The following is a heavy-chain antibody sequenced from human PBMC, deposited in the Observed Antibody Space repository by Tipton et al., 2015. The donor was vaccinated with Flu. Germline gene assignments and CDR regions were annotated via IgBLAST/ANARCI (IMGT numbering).Heavy chain of an antibody. Sequence: QVQLVQSGAEVKKPGASVKVSCKASGYTFTGYYMHWVRQAPGQGLEWMGWINPNSGGTNYAQKFQGWVTMTRDTSIGTAYMELSRLRSDDTAVYYCARDIVVVPAAIEPVELNNYHYGMDVWGQGTTVTVSS. V-gene: IGHV1-2*04. J-gene: IGHJ6*02. D-gene: IGHD2-2*01. CDR1: GYTFTGYY. CDR3: ARDIVVVPAAIEPVELNNYHYGMDV. CDR2: INPNSGGT.